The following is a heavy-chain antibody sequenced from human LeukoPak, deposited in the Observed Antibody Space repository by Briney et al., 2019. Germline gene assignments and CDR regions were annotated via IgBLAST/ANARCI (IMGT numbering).Heavy chain of an antibody. CDR2: ISYDGSNK. D-gene: IGHD6-13*01. CDR1: GFTFSSYG. J-gene: IGHJ3*02. Sequence: GGSLRLSCAASGFTFSSYGMHWVRQAPGKGLEWVAVISYDGSNKYYADSVKGRFTISRDNSKNTLYLQMNSLRAEDTAVYYCAKDLGSLYSSSFNAFDIWGQGTMVTVSS. CDR3: AKDLGSLYSSSFNAFDI. V-gene: IGHV3-30*18.